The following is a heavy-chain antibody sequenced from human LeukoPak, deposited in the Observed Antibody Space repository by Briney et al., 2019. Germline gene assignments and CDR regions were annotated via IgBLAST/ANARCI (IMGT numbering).Heavy chain of an antibody. V-gene: IGHV3-73*01. J-gene: IGHJ4*02. CDR1: GFTFSGSA. CDR3: TRHGNYDSSGYRSDY. D-gene: IGHD3-22*01. CDR2: IRSKANSYAT. Sequence: PGGSLRLSCAASGFTFSGSAMHWVRQASGKGLEWVGRIRSKANSYATAYAASVKGRFTISRDDSKNTAYLQMNSLKTEDTAVYYSTRHGNYDSSGYRSDYWGQGTLVTVSS.